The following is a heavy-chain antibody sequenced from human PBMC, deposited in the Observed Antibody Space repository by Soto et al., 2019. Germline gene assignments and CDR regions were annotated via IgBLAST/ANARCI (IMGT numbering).Heavy chain of an antibody. Sequence: QVQLVQSGAEVTQPGASVKVSCKASGYTFTNYGFTWVRQAPGQGLEWLGWISTYNGNTKYAQQVQGRLTITTDTSTSTANMELTSLRSDDTALYYCARTTVTASYYYMDVWCKGSTVTVSS. CDR1: GYTFTNYG. V-gene: IGHV1-18*01. D-gene: IGHD4-17*01. CDR2: ISTYNGNT. CDR3: ARTTVTASYYYMDV. J-gene: IGHJ6*03.